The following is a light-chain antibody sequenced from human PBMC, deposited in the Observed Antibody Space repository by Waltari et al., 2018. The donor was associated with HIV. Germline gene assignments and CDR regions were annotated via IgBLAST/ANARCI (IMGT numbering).Light chain of an antibody. Sequence: QSVLTQPPSASGTPGQRVTISCSGSSSNIGSTSVNWSQQLPGTAPKLLIYGDDQRPSGVPDRFSGSKSGTSASLAISGPQSEDEAVYFCAAWDDSLNGYVFGAGTKVTVL. V-gene: IGLV1-44*01. J-gene: IGLJ1*01. CDR1: SSNIGSTS. CDR3: AAWDDSLNGYV. CDR2: GDD.